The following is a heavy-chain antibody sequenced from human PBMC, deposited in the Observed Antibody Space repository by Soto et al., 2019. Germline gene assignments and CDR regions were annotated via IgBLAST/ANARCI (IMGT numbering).Heavy chain of an antibody. V-gene: IGHV4-59*01. Sequence: ETLSLTCTVSGDSISSYYWSWIRQPPGKGLEWIGYIYYSGSTNYNPSLKSRDTISVAASKNHFSLKLSSVSAADAALDYCAGQGCGSPSGYPFYCYYGMDVLGQGTTVNGPS. CDR1: GDSISSYY. CDR3: AGQGCGSPSGYPFYCYYGMDV. J-gene: IGHJ6*01. D-gene: IGHD6-25*01. CDR2: IYYSGST.